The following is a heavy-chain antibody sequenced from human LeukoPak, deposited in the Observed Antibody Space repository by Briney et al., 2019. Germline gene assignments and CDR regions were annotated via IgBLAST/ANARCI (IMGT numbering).Heavy chain of an antibody. J-gene: IGHJ3*02. CDR3: ARDPRVDAFDI. CDR1: GGSISSGGYY. CDR2: IYYSGST. Sequence: SETLPLTCTVSGGSISSGGYYWSWIRQHPGKGLEWIGYIYYSGSTYYNPSLKSRVTISVDTSKNQFSLKLSSVTAADTAVYYCARDPRVDAFDIWGQGTMVTVSS. V-gene: IGHV4-31*03.